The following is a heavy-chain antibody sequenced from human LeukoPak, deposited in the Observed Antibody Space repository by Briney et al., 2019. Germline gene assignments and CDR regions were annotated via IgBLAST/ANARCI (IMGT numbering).Heavy chain of an antibody. CDR3: ARVGVVNFDY. D-gene: IGHD3-22*01. J-gene: IGHJ4*02. CDR1: GFSFGTYG. Sequence: GGSLRLSCAASGFSFGTYGMNWVRQAPGKGLEWVSYISTSGSTIYYADSVKGRFTISRDNAKNSLYLQMNSLRAEDTAVYYCARVGVVNFDYWGQGTLVTVSS. V-gene: IGHV3-48*04. CDR2: ISTSGSTI.